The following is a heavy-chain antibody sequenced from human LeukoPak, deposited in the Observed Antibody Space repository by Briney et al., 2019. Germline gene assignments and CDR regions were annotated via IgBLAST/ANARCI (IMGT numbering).Heavy chain of an antibody. CDR3: ANSYTDTWFYFDH. CDR2: ITGSGDII. V-gene: IGHV3-21*01. Sequence: GGSLRLSCAASGFTFTSYTMNWVRQSPGKGLEWVSSITGSGDIINYEDSVKGRFTISRDNSKNSLYLQLNSLTAEDTAFYYCANSYTDTWFYFDHWGQGTLVTVSS. CDR1: GFTFTSYT. D-gene: IGHD2-2*02. J-gene: IGHJ4*02.